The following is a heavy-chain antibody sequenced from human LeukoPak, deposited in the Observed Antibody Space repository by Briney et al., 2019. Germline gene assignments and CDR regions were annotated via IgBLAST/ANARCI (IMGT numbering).Heavy chain of an antibody. V-gene: IGHV3-23*01. CDR3: AKDGATMVRGVIIFDY. D-gene: IGHD3-10*01. J-gene: IGHJ4*02. Sequence: GGTLRLSCAASGFTFSSYAMSWGRQAPGKGLEGGSAISGSGGSTYYAASVKGRFTISRDNSKNTLYLQMNSLRAADTAVYYCAKDGATMVRGVIIFDYWGQGTLVTVSS. CDR1: GFTFSSYA. CDR2: ISGSGGST.